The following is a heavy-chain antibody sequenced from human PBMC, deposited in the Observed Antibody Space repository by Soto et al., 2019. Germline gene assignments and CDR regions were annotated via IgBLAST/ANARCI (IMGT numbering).Heavy chain of an antibody. V-gene: IGHV1-2*04. CDR3: ARDQGRWFGELVYHYYGMDV. D-gene: IGHD3-10*01. CDR1: GYANTGYY. CDR2: INPIRGGT. Sequence: ASFNVSCKPTGYANTGYYRHWVRQAPGQGLEWMGWINPIRGGTTSAQNIQGWVTMTRDTSISTAYMELSRLRCDDTAVYYCARDQGRWFGELVYHYYGMDVWGQGTTVTVS. J-gene: IGHJ6*02.